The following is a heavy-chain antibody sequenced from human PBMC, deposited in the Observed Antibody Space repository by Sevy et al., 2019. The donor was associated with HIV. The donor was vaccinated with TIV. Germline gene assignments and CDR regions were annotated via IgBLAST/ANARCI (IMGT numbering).Heavy chain of an antibody. J-gene: IGHJ4*02. CDR1: GFTFSSYS. D-gene: IGHD2-15*01. CDR2: ISSSSSYI. Sequence: GGSLRLSCAASGFTFSSYSMNWVRQAPGKGLEWVSSISSSSSYIYYADSVKGRFTISRDNAKNSLYLQMNSLRAEDTAVYYCARDELLDDTLFDYWGQGTLVTVSS. V-gene: IGHV3-21*01. CDR3: ARDELLDDTLFDY.